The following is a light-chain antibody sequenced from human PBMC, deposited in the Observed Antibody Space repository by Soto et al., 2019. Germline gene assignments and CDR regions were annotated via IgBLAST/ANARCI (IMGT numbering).Light chain of an antibody. V-gene: IGKV1-17*01. J-gene: IGKJ1*01. CDR1: QAISNY. CDR3: QQYTNTNNPWM. CDR2: AAS. Sequence: DIQMTRSPSFLSASVGDRVTITCRASQAISNYLGWYQQKPGKAPKRLIYAASTLQSGVASRFSGSGSGTEFTLIISGLQPDDSATYYCQQYTNTNNPWMFGQGTKVDIK.